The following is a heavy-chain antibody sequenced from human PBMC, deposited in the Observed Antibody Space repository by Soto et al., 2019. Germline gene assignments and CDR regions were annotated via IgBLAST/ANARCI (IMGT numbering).Heavy chain of an antibody. Sequence: PSETLSLTCTVSGGSISSYCWSWIRQPPGKGLEWIGYIYYSGSTNYNPSLKSRVTISVDTSKNQFSLKLSSVTAADTAVYYCASGAYYGDSEYFQHWGQGTLVTVSS. J-gene: IGHJ1*01. CDR1: GGSISSYC. D-gene: IGHD4-17*01. CDR2: IYYSGST. V-gene: IGHV4-59*08. CDR3: ASGAYYGDSEYFQH.